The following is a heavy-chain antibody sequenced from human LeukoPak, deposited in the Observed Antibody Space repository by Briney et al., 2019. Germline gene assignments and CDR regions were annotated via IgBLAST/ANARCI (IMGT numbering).Heavy chain of an antibody. CDR2: INHSGST. CDR3: ARGRGLYSSSWYSGLFDY. D-gene: IGHD6-13*01. J-gene: IGHJ4*02. Sequence: PSETLSLTCTVSGGSISSSSYYWGWIRQPPGKGLEWIVEINHSGSTNYNPSLKSRVTISVDTSKNQFSLKLSSVTAADTAVYYCARGRGLYSSSWYSGLFDYWGQGTLVTVSS. V-gene: IGHV4-39*07. CDR1: GGSISSSSYY.